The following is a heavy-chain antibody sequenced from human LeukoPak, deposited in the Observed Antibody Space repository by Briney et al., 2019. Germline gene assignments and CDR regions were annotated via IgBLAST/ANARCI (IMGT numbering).Heavy chain of an antibody. CDR1: GFTFSSYG. D-gene: IGHD3-9*01. CDR2: IWYDGSNK. Sequence: PGGSLRLSCAASGFTFSSYGMHWVRQAPGKGLEWVAVIWYDGSNKYYVDSVKGRFTISRDNSKSTLYLQMNSLRAEDTPVYYCARDLKALRYFDWLSDWGQGTLVTVSS. J-gene: IGHJ4*02. CDR3: ARDLKALRYFDWLSD. V-gene: IGHV3-33*01.